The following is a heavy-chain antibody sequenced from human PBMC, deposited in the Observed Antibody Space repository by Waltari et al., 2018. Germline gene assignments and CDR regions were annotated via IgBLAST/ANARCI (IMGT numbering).Heavy chain of an antibody. D-gene: IGHD4-17*01. J-gene: IGHJ4*02. V-gene: IGHV4-59*01. Sequence: QVQLQESGPGLVKPSETLSLTCTVSGGSISSYYWSWIRQPPGKGLEWIGYIYYSGSTNYNPTLKSRVTISVDTSKNQFSLKLSSVTAADTAVYYCARGGGYGDYARTFRGWGQGTLVTVSS. CDR1: GGSISSYY. CDR3: ARGGGYGDYARTFRG. CDR2: IYYSGST.